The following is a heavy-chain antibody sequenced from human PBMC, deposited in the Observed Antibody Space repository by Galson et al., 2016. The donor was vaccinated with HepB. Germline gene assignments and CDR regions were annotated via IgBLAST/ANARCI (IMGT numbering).Heavy chain of an antibody. CDR1: GFTFSDYH. V-gene: IGHV3-11*01. J-gene: IGHJ3*01. CDR3: ARDLPDDSVEYVDVFDL. CDR2: ISTSANSM. Sequence: SLRLSCAASGFTFSDYHMNWIRQAPGQGLEWISYISTSANSMLYEDSVRGRFSTSRDNAKKAMYLQMTNLRAEDTAVYFCARDLPDDSVEYVDVFDLWGQGTMVTVSS. D-gene: IGHD4-17*01.